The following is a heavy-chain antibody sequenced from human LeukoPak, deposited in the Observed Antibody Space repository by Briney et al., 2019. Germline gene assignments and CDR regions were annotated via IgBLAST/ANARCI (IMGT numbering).Heavy chain of an antibody. CDR2: IYYSGST. J-gene: IGHJ4*02. CDR1: GGSFSGYY. Sequence: SETLSLTCAVYGGSFSGYYWSWIRQPPGKGLEWIGSIYYSGSTYYNPSLKSRVTISVDTSKNQFSLKLSSVTAADTAVYYCARDRGDTYYFDYWGQGTLVTVSS. D-gene: IGHD3-10*01. CDR3: ARDRGDTYYFDY. V-gene: IGHV4-34*01.